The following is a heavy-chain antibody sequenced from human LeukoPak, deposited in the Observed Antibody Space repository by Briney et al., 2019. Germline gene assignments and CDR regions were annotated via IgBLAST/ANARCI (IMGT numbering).Heavy chain of an antibody. D-gene: IGHD3/OR15-3a*01. V-gene: IGHV4-39*01. CDR3: ARQTGSGLFILP. Sequence: SETLSLTCNVSGASMSNYYWVWIRQPPGKGLEWIGSIYYSGNTYYNASLKSQVSISIDTSKNQFSLRLTSVTAADTAVYYCARQTGSGLFILPGGQGALVTVSS. CDR2: IYYSGNT. J-gene: IGHJ4*02. CDR1: GASMSNYY.